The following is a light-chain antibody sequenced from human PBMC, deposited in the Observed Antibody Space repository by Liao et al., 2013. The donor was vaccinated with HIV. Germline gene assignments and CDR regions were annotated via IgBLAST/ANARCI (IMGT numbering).Light chain of an antibody. Sequence: SSELTQPPSVSVSPGQTATITCSGDKLGDKYASWYQQRPGQSPILVIYQDSKRPXGISDRFSGSNSGNTAALTISRVEAGDEADYYCQVWDSTSVHRSWVFGGGTKLAVL. V-gene: IGLV3-1*01. CDR3: QVWDSTSVHRSWV. CDR1: KLGDKY. CDR2: QDS. J-gene: IGLJ3*02.